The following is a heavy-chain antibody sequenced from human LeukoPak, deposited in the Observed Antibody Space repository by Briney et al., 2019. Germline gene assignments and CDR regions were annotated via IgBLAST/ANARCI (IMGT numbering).Heavy chain of an antibody. Sequence: PGGSLRLSCAASGFTFSSYWMSWVRQAPGKGLEWVATIRQDGSQKYYVDSVKGRFTISRDNAKNSLYLQMNSLRAEDTAVYYCARAPYDFWSGYFRLNWFDPWGQGTLVTVSS. CDR1: GFTFSSYW. J-gene: IGHJ5*02. D-gene: IGHD3-3*01. CDR2: IRQDGSQK. V-gene: IGHV3-7*03. CDR3: ARAPYDFWSGYFRLNWFDP.